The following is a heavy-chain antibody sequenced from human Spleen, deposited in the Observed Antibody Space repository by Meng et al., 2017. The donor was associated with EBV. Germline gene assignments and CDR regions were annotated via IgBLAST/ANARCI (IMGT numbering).Heavy chain of an antibody. CDR3: ASSLGGSVAPV. Sequence: QVQLGQSGAEVKKPGSTVKVSCRASGGTFANYDVSWVRQAPGQGLEWMGGIIPLFGTTDYARKFKGRLTITADKSTLTAFMELSSLTSQDTAVYYCASSLGGSVAPVWGQGVLVTVSS. J-gene: IGHJ4*02. V-gene: IGHV1-69*06. CDR2: IIPLFGTT. CDR1: GGTFANYD. D-gene: IGHD3-16*01.